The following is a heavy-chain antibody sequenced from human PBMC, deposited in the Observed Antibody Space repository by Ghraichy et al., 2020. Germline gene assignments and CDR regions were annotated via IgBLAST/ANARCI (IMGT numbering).Heavy chain of an antibody. Sequence: SGPTLVKPTQTLTLTCTFSGFSLSTSGVGVGWIRQPPGKALEWLALIYWDDDKRYSPSLKSRLTITKDTSKNQVILTMTNMDPVDTATYYCALHREGWFGELSSPPMPTSFDYWGQGTLVTVSS. CDR2: IYWDDDK. CDR1: GFSLSTSGVG. J-gene: IGHJ4*02. D-gene: IGHD3-10*01. CDR3: ALHREGWFGELSSPPMPTSFDY. V-gene: IGHV2-5*02.